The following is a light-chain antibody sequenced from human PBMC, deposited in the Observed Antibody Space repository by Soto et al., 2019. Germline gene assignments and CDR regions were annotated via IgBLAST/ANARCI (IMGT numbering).Light chain of an antibody. Sequence: EIVLTQSPGTLSLSPVERATLSCRASQSVSSSYLAWYQQKPGQAPRLLIYGASTRATGIPDRFSGSGSGTDFALTISRLEPEDFAVYYCQEYAGSPITFAQGTRLEI. J-gene: IGKJ5*01. CDR1: QSVSSSY. V-gene: IGKV3-20*01. CDR3: QEYAGSPIT. CDR2: GAS.